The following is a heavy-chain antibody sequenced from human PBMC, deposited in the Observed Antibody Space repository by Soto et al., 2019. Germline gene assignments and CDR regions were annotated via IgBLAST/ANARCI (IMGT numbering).Heavy chain of an antibody. Sequence: SETLSLTCAVYGGSFSGYYWSWIRQPPGKGLEWIGEINHSGSTNYNPSLKSRVTISVDTSKNQFSLKLSSVTAADTAVYYCARAFRELLTYYYYGMDVWGRGSTVTVSS. CDR2: INHSGST. CDR1: GGSFSGYY. D-gene: IGHD1-26*01. CDR3: ARAFRELLTYYYYGMDV. J-gene: IGHJ6*02. V-gene: IGHV4-34*01.